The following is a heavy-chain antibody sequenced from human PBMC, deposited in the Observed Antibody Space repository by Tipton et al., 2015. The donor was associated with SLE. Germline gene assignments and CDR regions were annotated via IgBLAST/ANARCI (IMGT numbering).Heavy chain of an antibody. D-gene: IGHD3-9*01. Sequence: TLSLTCIVSGGSIKNHYWSWIRQAPGMGLEWIGYIYYSGGTNYNPSLKSRVTMSVDTSKNQFSLELTSVTAADTAVYYCAKFAVILAGYAFDVWGQGTLVAVSA. CDR2: IYYSGGT. CDR3: AKFAVILAGYAFDV. V-gene: IGHV4-59*08. J-gene: IGHJ3*01. CDR1: GGSIKNHY.